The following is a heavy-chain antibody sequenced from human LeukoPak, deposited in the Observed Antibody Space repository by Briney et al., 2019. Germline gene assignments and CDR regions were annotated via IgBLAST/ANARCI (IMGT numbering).Heavy chain of an antibody. D-gene: IGHD3-10*01. CDR2: ISNSGNSI. CDR1: GFTFSDWF. CDR3: AKPHTLLWDPNWFDP. V-gene: IGHV3-11*01. J-gene: IGHJ5*02. Sequence: PGGSLRLSCAASGFTFSDWFVSWIRQAPGTGLEWVSYISNSGNSIYYADSVKGRFTISRDNSKNTLYLQMNSLRAEDTAVYYCAKPHTLLWDPNWFDPWGQGTLVTVSS.